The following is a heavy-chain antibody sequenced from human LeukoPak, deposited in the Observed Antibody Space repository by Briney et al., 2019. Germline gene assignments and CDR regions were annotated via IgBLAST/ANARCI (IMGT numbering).Heavy chain of an antibody. CDR2: IYSGGST. D-gene: IGHD3-22*01. Sequence: GGSLRLSCAASGFTVSSNYMSWVRQAPGKGLEWVSVIYSGGSTYYADSVKGRFTISRDNSKNTLYLQMNSLRAEDTAVYYCARAQNYYDSSGYYYSFYFDYWGQGTLVTVSS. CDR1: GFTVSSNY. CDR3: ARAQNYYDSSGYYYSFYFDY. J-gene: IGHJ4*02. V-gene: IGHV3-66*01.